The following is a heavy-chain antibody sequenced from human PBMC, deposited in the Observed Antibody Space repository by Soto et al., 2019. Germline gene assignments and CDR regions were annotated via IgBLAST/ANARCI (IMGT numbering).Heavy chain of an antibody. D-gene: IGHD2-2*01. CDR3: ARDEGGVLVPAAMGY. V-gene: IGHV1-2*04. Sequence: ASVKVSCKASGYTFTGYYMHWVRQAPGQGLEWMGWINPNSGGTNYAQKFQGWVTMTRDTSISTAYMELSRLGSDDTAVYYCARDEGGVLVPAAMGYWGQGTLVTAPQ. CDR2: INPNSGGT. CDR1: GYTFTGYY. J-gene: IGHJ4*02.